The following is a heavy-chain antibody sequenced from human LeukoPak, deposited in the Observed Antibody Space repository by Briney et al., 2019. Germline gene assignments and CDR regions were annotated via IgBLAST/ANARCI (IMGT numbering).Heavy chain of an antibody. J-gene: IGHJ5*02. CDR3: ARHLGSSWYFSFDP. V-gene: IGHV4-39*01. D-gene: IGHD6-13*01. Sequence: SETLSLTCTVSGDYISSNSYYCGWIRQSPGKGLEWIGSIDYSGSSPYNPSLKSRVTISVDTSKNQFSLNLRSVTAADTAIYYCARHLGSSWYFSFDPWGQGTLVTVSS. CDR2: IDYSGSS. CDR1: GDYISSNSYY.